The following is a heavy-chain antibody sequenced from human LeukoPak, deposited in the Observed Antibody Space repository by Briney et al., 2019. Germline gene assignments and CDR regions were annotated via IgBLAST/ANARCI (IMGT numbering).Heavy chain of an antibody. CDR3: ASGGTIAVAGSWFDP. CDR1: GYSISSGYY. D-gene: IGHD6-19*01. V-gene: IGHV4-38-2*02. Sequence: SETLSLTCTVSGYSISSGYYWGWIRQPAGKGLEWIGSIYHSGSTYYNPSLKSRVTISVDTSKNQFSLKLSSVTAADTAVYYCASGGTIAVAGSWFDPWGQGTLVTVSS. CDR2: IYHSGST. J-gene: IGHJ5*02.